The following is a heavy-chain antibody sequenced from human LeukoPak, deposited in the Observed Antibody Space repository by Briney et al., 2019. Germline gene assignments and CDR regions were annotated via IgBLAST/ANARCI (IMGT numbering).Heavy chain of an antibody. J-gene: IGHJ4*02. Sequence: SGTLSLTCTVSGGSISSSNWWSWVRQPPGKGLEWIGEVYHSGATNYSPSLKSRVTISADRSTNQFSLRLSSVTAADTAVYYCARSVAGYSYDYWGQGTLVTVSS. V-gene: IGHV4-4*02. CDR1: GGSISSSNW. D-gene: IGHD5-18*01. CDR3: ARSVAGYSYDY. CDR2: VYHSGAT.